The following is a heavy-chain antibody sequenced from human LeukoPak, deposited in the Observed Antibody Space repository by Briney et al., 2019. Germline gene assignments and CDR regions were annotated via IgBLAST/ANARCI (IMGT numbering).Heavy chain of an antibody. CDR3: ARLRWPDLRAFDI. V-gene: IGHV3-7*01. J-gene: IGHJ3*02. CDR2: IKQDESAK. CDR1: GFTSSDYW. D-gene: IGHD2-15*01. Sequence: GGSLRLSCAASGFTSSDYWMSWFRQAPEKGLEWVANIKQDESAKYYAYSVKGRFTTSRDKDKNSMYLHMDSLRVEDTALYSCARLRWPDLRAFDIWGQGTMVTVSS.